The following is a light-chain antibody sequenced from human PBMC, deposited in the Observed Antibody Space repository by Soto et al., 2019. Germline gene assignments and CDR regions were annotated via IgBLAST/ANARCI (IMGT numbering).Light chain of an antibody. CDR3: QQYGSSPRT. Sequence: TQSLALLSVCPVERATLSCRSSQSVGISVAWYQQKPGQAPRLLIYGASSRATGIPDRFSGSGSGTDVTLTISSLENEDLSVYYCQQYGSSPRTFGPGTKVDIK. CDR2: GAS. J-gene: IGKJ1*01. CDR1: QSVGIS. V-gene: IGKV3-20*01.